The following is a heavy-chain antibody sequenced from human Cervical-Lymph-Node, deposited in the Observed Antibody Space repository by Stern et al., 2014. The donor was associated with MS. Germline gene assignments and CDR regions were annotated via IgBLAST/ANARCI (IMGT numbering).Heavy chain of an antibody. CDR1: GFTFNTFS. D-gene: IGHD5-24*01. V-gene: IGHV3-7*01. CDR2: IKQDGSEK. CDR3: SGGNGWLQPH. Sequence: EVQLVESVGALVQPGGSLRLSCAGSGFTFNTFSMNWVRQAPGQGLEWVAIIKQDGSEKYYVDSVKGRFTISRDNAKNSVYLQMNSLRGEDTAVYYCSGGNGWLQPHWGQGALVAVSS. J-gene: IGHJ4*02.